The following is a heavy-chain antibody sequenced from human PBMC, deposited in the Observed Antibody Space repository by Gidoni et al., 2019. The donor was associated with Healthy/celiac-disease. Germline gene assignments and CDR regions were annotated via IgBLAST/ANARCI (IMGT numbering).Heavy chain of an antibody. CDR2: ISSSSSTI. CDR1: GFTFSSDS. CDR3: ARDMPMIVVDADYYYYYGMDV. D-gene: IGHD3-22*01. V-gene: IGHV3-48*02. Sequence: EVQLVESGGGLVQPGGSLRLSCAASGFTFSSDSMNWVRQAPGKGLEWVSYISSSSSTIYYADSVKGRFTISRDNAKNSLYLQMNSLRDEDTAVYYCARDMPMIVVDADYYYYYGMDVWGQGTTVTVSS. J-gene: IGHJ6*02.